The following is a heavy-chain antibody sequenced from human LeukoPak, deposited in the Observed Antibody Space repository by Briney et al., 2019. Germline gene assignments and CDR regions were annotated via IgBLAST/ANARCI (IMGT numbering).Heavy chain of an antibody. V-gene: IGHV4-59*02. J-gene: IGHJ4*02. CDR3: ARGGSVTYLFDY. CDR2: LSYSGSI. D-gene: IGHD3-10*01. CDR1: GVSVTSYH. Sequence: PSETLSPTCAVSGVSVTSYHWSWIRQPPGKGLEWIAYLSYSGSINYNPSLKGRVTISVDSSKNQFSLKLSSVTAADTAVYFCARGGSVTYLFDYWGQGTLVTVSS.